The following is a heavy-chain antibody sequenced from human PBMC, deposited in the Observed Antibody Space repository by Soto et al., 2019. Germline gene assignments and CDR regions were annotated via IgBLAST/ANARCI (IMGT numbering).Heavy chain of an antibody. V-gene: IGHV3-21*01. CDR2: ISSSSSYI. J-gene: IGHJ4*02. CDR1: GFTFSSYS. Sequence: GGSLRLSCAASGFTFSSYSMNWVRQAPGKGLEWVSSISSSSSYIYYADSMKGRFTISRDDAKNSLYLQMNSLRAEDTAVYYCARDRLAVAGTNFDYWGQGTLVTVSS. D-gene: IGHD6-19*01. CDR3: ARDRLAVAGTNFDY.